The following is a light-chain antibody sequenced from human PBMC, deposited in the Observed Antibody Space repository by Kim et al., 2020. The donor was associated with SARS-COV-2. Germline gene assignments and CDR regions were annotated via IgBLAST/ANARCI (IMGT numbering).Light chain of an antibody. J-gene: IGKJ2*01. CDR3: QRYNSSPYT. CDR1: QPVSNY. V-gene: IGKV1-27*01. Sequence: SASVGDRVTITCRASQPVSNYLAWYQQKPGKVPELLIYAASTLQSGVPSRFSGSGSGTDFTLTINTLQPEDVATYYCQRYNSSPYTFGQGTKLEI. CDR2: AAS.